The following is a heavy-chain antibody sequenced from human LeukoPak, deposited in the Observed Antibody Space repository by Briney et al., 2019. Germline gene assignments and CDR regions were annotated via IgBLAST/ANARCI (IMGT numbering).Heavy chain of an antibody. CDR2: IYSDNT. D-gene: IGHD4/OR15-4a*01. CDR3: ARRAGAYSHPYDY. CDR1: GFAVSSNS. Sequence: GGSLRLSCTVSGFAVSSNSMSWVRQAPGKGLEWVSFIYSDNTHYSDSVKGRFTISRDNSKNTLYLQMNSLRAEDTAVYYCARRAGAYSHPYDYWGQGTLVTVSS. V-gene: IGHV3-53*01. J-gene: IGHJ4*02.